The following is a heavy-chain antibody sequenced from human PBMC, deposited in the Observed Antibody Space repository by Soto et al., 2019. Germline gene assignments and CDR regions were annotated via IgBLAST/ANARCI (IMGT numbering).Heavy chain of an antibody. CDR2: ISAYNGTT. Sequence: QVQLVQSGAEVKKPGASVKVSCKASGYTFSSYFISWVRQAPGQRLEWMGWISAYNGTTNYAQNLQGRVTMTTDTSTSTAYMELRSMRSDDTAEYYCARDLPPVDYWGQGTLVTVSS. V-gene: IGHV1-18*01. CDR1: GYTFSSYF. J-gene: IGHJ4*02. CDR3: ARDLPPVDY.